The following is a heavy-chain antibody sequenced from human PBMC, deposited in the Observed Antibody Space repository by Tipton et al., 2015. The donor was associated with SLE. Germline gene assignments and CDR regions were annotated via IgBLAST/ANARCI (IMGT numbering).Heavy chain of an antibody. J-gene: IGHJ4*02. CDR3: ARLNFLSMTARFSFDY. CDR1: GYSISSGYH. CDR2: IYHSGST. Sequence: LRLSCTVSGYSISSGYHWGWTRQPPGKGLEWIATIYHSGSTYYNPPLKSRVTISVDTSKNQFSLKLTSVTAADTAVYYCARLNFLSMTARFSFDYWGQGSLVTVSS. V-gene: IGHV4-38-2*02. D-gene: IGHD3-22*01.